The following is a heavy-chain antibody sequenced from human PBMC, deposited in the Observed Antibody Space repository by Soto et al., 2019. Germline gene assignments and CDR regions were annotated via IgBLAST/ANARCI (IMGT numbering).Heavy chain of an antibody. D-gene: IGHD2-21*01. CDR2: ISGGGDAT. CDR1: GFTFINYA. J-gene: IGHJ2*01. V-gene: IGHV3-23*01. Sequence: EVQLLESGGDSVQPGGSVRLSCAGSGFTFINYAMNWFRQAPGKGLEWVSTISGGGDATFFADSVRGRFPFSRDNSKNTVTLQMNSLGVEDTAVYYCARKVVGSTSRPDYWYFDLWGRGTLVTVSS. CDR3: ARKVVGSTSRPDYWYFDL.